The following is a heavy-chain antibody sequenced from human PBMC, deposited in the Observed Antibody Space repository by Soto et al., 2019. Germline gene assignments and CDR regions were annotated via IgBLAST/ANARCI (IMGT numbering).Heavy chain of an antibody. D-gene: IGHD3-22*01. J-gene: IGHJ4*02. CDR1: GFTFSSYG. CDR3: AKDPSYYDSSGYSGGPGLYFDY. Sequence: QVQLVESGGGVVQPGRSLRLSCAASGFTFSSYGMHWVRQAPGKGLEWVAVISYDGSNKYYADSVKGRFTISRDNSKNTLYLQMNSLRAEDTAVYYCAKDPSYYDSSGYSGGPGLYFDYWGQGTLVTVSS. CDR2: ISYDGSNK. V-gene: IGHV3-30*18.